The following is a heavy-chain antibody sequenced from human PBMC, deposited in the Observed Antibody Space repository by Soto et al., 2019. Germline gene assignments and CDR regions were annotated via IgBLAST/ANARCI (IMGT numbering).Heavy chain of an antibody. CDR3: ARDQGGNYYDG. D-gene: IGHD3-22*01. CDR1: GGSISSGVYY. CDR2: IYYSGST. Sequence: SETLSLTCTVSGGSISSGVYYWSWIRQHPGKVLEWIGYIYYSGSTHYNPSLKSRVTISVDTSKNQFSLKLSSVTAADTAVYYCARDQGGNYYDGWGQGTLVTVSS. J-gene: IGHJ4*02. V-gene: IGHV4-31*03.